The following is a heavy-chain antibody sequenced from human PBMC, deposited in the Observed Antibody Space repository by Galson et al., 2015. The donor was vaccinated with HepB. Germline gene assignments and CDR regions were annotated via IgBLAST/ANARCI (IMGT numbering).Heavy chain of an antibody. Sequence: SLRLSCAASGFTLSRYTMHWVRQAPGKGLEWVSSISSNSIYIYYADSVKGRFTISRDNAKNSLYLQMNSLRADDTAVYYCAREARVYGGDYWGQGSLVTVSS. CDR2: ISSNSIYI. V-gene: IGHV3-21*01. CDR3: AREARVYGGDY. CDR1: GFTLSRYT. J-gene: IGHJ4*02. D-gene: IGHD4-23*01.